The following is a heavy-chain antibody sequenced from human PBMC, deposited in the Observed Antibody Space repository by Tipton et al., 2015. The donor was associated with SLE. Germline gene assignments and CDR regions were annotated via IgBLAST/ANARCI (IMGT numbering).Heavy chain of an antibody. Sequence: TLSLTCTVSGGSISSHYWSWIRQPPGKGLEWVGYIYYSWSTNYNPSLKSRVTISVDTSKNQFSLKLSSVTAADTAVYYCARRGQQLTTSYYYYYYMDVWGKGTTVTVSS. CDR1: GGSISSHY. D-gene: IGHD6-13*01. V-gene: IGHV4-59*11. J-gene: IGHJ6*03. CDR3: ARRGQQLTTSYYYYYYMDV. CDR2: IYYSWST.